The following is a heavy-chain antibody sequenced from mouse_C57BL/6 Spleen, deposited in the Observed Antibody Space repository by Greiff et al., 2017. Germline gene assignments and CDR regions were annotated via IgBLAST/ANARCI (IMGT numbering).Heavy chain of an antibody. Sequence: QVQLQQPGAELVRPGSSVKLSCKASGYTFPSYWMHWVKQRPIQGLEWIGNIDPSDSETNYNQKFKDKATLTVDKSACMAYMQLSSLTSEDSAVYYCARRDYGYFDVWGTGTTVTVSS. CDR3: ARRDYGYFDV. J-gene: IGHJ1*03. CDR1: GYTFPSYW. CDR2: IDPSDSET. V-gene: IGHV1-52*01.